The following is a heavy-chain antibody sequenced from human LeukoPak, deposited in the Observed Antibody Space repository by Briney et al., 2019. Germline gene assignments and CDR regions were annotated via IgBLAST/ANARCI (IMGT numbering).Heavy chain of an antibody. CDR2: ISGSGGRT. CDR3: AKIPTRYSGSDGDYYYGMDV. Sequence: GGSLRLSCAASGFTFSTYGMSWVRQAPGKGLEWVSDISGSGGRTVYADTVKGRFTLSRDNSKNTLYLQMNSLRVEDTAVYYWAKIPTRYSGSDGDYYYGMDVWGQGTTVTVSS. D-gene: IGHD3-10*01. CDR1: GFTFSTYG. V-gene: IGHV3-23*01. J-gene: IGHJ6*02.